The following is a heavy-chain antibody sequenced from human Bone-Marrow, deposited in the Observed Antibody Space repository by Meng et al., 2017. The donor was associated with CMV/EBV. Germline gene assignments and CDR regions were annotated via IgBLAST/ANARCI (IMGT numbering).Heavy chain of an antibody. J-gene: IGHJ5*02. D-gene: IGHD3-16*01. V-gene: IGHV4-59*01. CDR2: IYYSGNT. Sequence: SETLSLTCYVSGGSISSYYWSWIRQPPGKGLEWIGFIYYSGNTNYNYSLQSRISISLDTSKNQFSLNLISVTAADTAVYYCARGNWASVGGCFDPWGQGTLVTVSS. CDR1: GGSISSYY. CDR3: ARGNWASVGGCFDP.